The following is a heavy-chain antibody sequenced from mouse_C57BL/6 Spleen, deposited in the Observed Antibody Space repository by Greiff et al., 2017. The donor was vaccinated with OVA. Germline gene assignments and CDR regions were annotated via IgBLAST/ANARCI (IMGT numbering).Heavy chain of an antibody. J-gene: IGHJ3*01. CDR3: ARRRGLTTVVAPFAY. D-gene: IGHD1-1*01. Sequence: QVQLQQPGAELVKPGASVKLSCKASGYTFTSYWMHWVKQRPGQGLEWIGMIHPNSGSTNYNEKFKSKATLTVDKSSSTAYMQLSSLTSEDSAVYYCARRRGLTTVVAPFAYWGQGTLVTVSA. V-gene: IGHV1-64*01. CDR1: GYTFTSYW. CDR2: IHPNSGST.